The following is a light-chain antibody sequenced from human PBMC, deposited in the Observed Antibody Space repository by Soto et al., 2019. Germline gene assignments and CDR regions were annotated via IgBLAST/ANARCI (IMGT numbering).Light chain of an antibody. CDR1: QSLLNNY. Sequence: EIVLTQSPSTLSLSPGDRAILSCRASQSLLNNYLAWYQQKPGQAPRLLFIGASLRSNGVPDRFSGSGYGTDFTLTINRVEPEDFAVYWCQQYGSSPVTFGPGTRLEIK. J-gene: IGKJ5*01. CDR3: QQYGSSPVT. CDR2: GAS. V-gene: IGKV3-20*01.